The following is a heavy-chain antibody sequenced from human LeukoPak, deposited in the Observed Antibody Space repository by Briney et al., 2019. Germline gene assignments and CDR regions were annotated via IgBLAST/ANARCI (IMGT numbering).Heavy chain of an antibody. CDR1: GFTFSSYW. CDR3: ARGGISTYDFWSGADRYYYYGMDV. Sequence: GGSLRLSCAASGFTFSSYWMHWVRQAPGKGLVWVAVIWYDGSNKYYADSVKGRFTISRDNSKNTLYLQMNSLRAEDTAVYYCARGGISTYDFWSGADRYYYYGMDVWGQGTTVTVSS. V-gene: IGHV3-33*08. CDR2: IWYDGSNK. D-gene: IGHD3-3*01. J-gene: IGHJ6*02.